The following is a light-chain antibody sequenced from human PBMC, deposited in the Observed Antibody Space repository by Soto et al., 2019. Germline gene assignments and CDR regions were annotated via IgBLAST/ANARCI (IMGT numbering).Light chain of an antibody. V-gene: IGLV2-14*01. CDR3: SSYTSSGTLVV. J-gene: IGLJ3*02. Sequence: QSALTQPASVSGSPGQSITISCTGTSSDISVYNYVSWYQHHPGKGPKLIIYEVSRRPSGVSNRFSGSKSGNTASLTISGLQAEDEAHSYCSSYTSSGTLVVFGGGTKLTVL. CDR2: EVS. CDR1: SSDISVYNY.